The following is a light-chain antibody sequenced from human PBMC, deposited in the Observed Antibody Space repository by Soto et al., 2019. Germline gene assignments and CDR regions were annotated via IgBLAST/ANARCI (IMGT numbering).Light chain of an antibody. CDR3: QQRSNLIT. V-gene: IGKV3-11*01. J-gene: IGKJ5*01. CDR2: DAS. CDR1: QSVSSY. Sequence: EIVLTQSPATLSLSPGERATLSCRASQSVSSYLAWYQQKPGQAPRLLIYDASNRATGIPARFSGSGSGTDFTLTLSSLEPEDFAVYYCQQRSNLITFGQGTRLEIK.